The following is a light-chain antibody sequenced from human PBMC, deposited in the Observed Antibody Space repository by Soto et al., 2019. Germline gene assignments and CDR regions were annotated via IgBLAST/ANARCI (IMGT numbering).Light chain of an antibody. V-gene: IGLV2-8*01. CDR1: SSDVGRYNY. J-gene: IGLJ1*01. CDR2: EVT. Sequence: QSVLTQPPSASGSPGQSVTISCIGTSSDVGRYNYVSWYQHHPGKAPKLKIYEVTKRPSGVPDRISGSKSCNTASLTVSGLQADDEADYYCNSYVVSNKDVFGTGTNVTVL. CDR3: NSYVVSNKDV.